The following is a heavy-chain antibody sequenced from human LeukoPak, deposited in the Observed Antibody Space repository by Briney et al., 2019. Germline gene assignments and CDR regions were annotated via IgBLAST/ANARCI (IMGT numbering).Heavy chain of an antibody. CDR2: IYYSGST. CDR3: ARESPLGGTFDY. V-gene: IGHV4-59*12. Sequence: SETLSPTCTVSGGSISSYYWSWIRQPPGKGLEWIGYIYYSGSTNYNPSLKSRVTISVDTSKNQFSLKLSSVTAADTAVYYCARESPLGGTFDYWGQGTLVTVSS. J-gene: IGHJ4*02. D-gene: IGHD3-16*01. CDR1: GGSISSYY.